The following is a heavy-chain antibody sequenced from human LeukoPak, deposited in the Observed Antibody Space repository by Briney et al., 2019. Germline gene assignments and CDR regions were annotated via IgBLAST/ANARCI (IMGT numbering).Heavy chain of an antibody. J-gene: IGHJ4*02. D-gene: IGHD3-10*01. Sequence: GGSLRLSCAASGFTFGSYSMNWVRQAPGKGLEWVSSISSSSSYIYYADSVKGRFTISRDNAKNSLYLQMNSLRAEDTAVYYCARISGGELWFGESTFYFDYWGQGTLVTVSS. V-gene: IGHV3-21*01. CDR3: ARISGGELWFGESTFYFDY. CDR1: GFTFGSYS. CDR2: ISSSSSYI.